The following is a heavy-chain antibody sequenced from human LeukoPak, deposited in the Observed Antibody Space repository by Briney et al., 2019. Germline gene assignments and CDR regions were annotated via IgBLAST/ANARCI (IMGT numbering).Heavy chain of an antibody. CDR2: IYHTGNT. J-gene: IGHJ4*02. V-gene: IGHV4-38-2*01. D-gene: IGHD5-12*01. Sequence: SETLSLTCAVSGYSISSGYYWGWIRQPPGRGLEWTGTIYHTGNTYYNPSLKSRVTISVDTSKNQFSLKLSSVTAADTAVYYCARVATIWENIDYWGQGTLVAVSS. CDR1: GYSISSGYY. CDR3: ARVATIWENIDY.